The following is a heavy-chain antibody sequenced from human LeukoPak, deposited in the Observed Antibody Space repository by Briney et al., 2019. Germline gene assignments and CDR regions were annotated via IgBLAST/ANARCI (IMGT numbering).Heavy chain of an antibody. J-gene: IGHJ6*02. CDR3: ARDRPGDSSMSYGMDV. CDR2: ISSSSSYI. V-gene: IGHV3-21*01. CDR1: GFTFSSYS. D-gene: IGHD3-22*01. Sequence: GGSLRLSCAASGFTFSSYSMNWVRQAPGKGLEWVSSISSSSSYIYYADSVKGRFTISRDNAKNSLYLQMNSLRAEDTAVYCCARDRPGDSSMSYGMDVWGQGTTVTVSS.